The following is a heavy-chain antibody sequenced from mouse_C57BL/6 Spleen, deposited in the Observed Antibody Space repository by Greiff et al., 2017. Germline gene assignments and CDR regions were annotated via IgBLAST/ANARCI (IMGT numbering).Heavy chain of an antibody. CDR3: ASDGYSSFDY. CDR2: IDPSDSYT. Sequence: QVQLQQPGAELVKPGASVKLSCKASGYTFTSYWMQWVKQRPGQGLEWIGEIDPSDSYTNYNQKFKGKATITADTSSNTAYLQLSSLTSEDTAIYYCASDGYSSFDYWGQGTTLTVSS. CDR1: GYTFTSYW. D-gene: IGHD2-3*01. V-gene: IGHV1-50*01. J-gene: IGHJ2*01.